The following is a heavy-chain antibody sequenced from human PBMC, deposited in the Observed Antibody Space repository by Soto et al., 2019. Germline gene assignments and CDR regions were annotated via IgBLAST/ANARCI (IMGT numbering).Heavy chain of an antibody. D-gene: IGHD4-4*01. J-gene: IGHJ5*02. Sequence: SVKVSCKASGGTFSSYAISWVRQAPGQGLEWMGGIIPIFGTANYAQKFQGRVTITADESTSTAYMELSSLRSEDTAVYYCASFGQDYSKDPRGFDPWGQGTLVTVSS. CDR2: IIPIFGTA. V-gene: IGHV1-69*13. CDR3: ASFGQDYSKDPRGFDP. CDR1: GGTFSSYA.